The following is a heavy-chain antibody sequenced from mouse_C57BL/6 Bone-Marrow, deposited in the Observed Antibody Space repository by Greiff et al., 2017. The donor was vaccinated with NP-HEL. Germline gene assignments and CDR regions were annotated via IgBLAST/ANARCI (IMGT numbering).Heavy chain of an antibody. CDR3: ANSNSLAY. D-gene: IGHD2-5*01. V-gene: IGHV1-50*01. CDR2: IDPSDSYT. J-gene: IGHJ3*01. CDR1: GYTFTSYW. Sequence: QVQLKQPGAELVKPGASVKLSCKASGYTFTSYWMQWVKQRPGQGLEWIGEIDPSDSYTNYNQKFKGKATLTVDTSSSTAYMQLSSLTSEDSAVYYCANSNSLAYWGQGTLVTVSA.